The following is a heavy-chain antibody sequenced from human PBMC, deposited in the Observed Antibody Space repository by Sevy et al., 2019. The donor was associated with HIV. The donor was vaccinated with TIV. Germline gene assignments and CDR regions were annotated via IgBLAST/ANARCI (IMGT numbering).Heavy chain of an antibody. V-gene: IGHV4-34*01. CDR3: ARGPSAGDFWSGYSHRWFDP. Sequence: SETLSLTCAVFGGSFSGYYWSFIRQPPGKGLEWIGEINHSGNTNYTPSLTSRITISVDTSKNQLSLTMRYVTAADTAGYYWARGPSAGDFWSGYSHRWFDPWGQGTLVTVSS. D-gene: IGHD3-3*01. CDR2: INHSGNT. J-gene: IGHJ5*02. CDR1: GGSFSGYY.